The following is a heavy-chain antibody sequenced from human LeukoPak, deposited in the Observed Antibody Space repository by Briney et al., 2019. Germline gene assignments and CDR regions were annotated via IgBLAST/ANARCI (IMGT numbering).Heavy chain of an antibody. D-gene: IGHD3-10*01. V-gene: IGHV6-1*01. CDR2: TYYRSKWYN. J-gene: IGHJ4*02. CDR3: ARVMVRGAIGY. Sequence: SQTLSLTCAISGDSVSTNSAAWTWIRQSPSRGLEWLGRTYYRSKWYNDYAMSVKSRIIINPDTAKNQFSLKLSSVTAADTAVYYCARVMVRGAIGYWGQGTLVTVSS. CDR1: GDSVSTNSAA.